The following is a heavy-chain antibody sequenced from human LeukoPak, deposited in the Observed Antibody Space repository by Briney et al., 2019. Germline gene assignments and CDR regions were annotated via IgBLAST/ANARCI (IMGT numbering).Heavy chain of an antibody. CDR1: GGFFSGYY. D-gene: IGHD3-22*01. J-gene: IGHJ4*02. Sequence: PSETLSLTCAVYGGFFSGYYWSWMRQPPGRGLEWIGEINHSGSTNYNPSLKSRVTISVDTSKTQFSLKLSSVTAADTAVYYCARGKGRTYYYDSSGYYFLYWGQGTLVTVSS. V-gene: IGHV4-34*01. CDR2: INHSGST. CDR3: ARGKGRTYYYDSSGYYFLY.